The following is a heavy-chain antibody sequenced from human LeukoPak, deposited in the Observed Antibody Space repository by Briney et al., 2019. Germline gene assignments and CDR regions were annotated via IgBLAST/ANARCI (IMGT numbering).Heavy chain of an antibody. CDR3: ARVRGYYYYMDV. Sequence: PGGSLRLSYAASGFTFSSYWMSWVRRAPGKGLEWVANIKQDGSEKYYVDSVKGRFTISRDNAKNSLYLQMNSLRAEDTAVYYCARVRGYYYYMDVWGKGTTVTVSS. V-gene: IGHV3-7*01. CDR1: GFTFSSYW. J-gene: IGHJ6*03. CDR2: IKQDGSEK.